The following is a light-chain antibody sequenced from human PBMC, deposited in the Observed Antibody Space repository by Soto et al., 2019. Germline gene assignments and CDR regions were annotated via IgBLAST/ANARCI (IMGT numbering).Light chain of an antibody. Sequence: EIVMTQSPATLSVSPGERATLSCRASQSVSSNLAWYKQKPGQAPRLLIYGASTRATGIPARFSGSVSGTEFTLTISSLQSEDFAVYYCQQYNNWPRTFGQGTKVEIK. J-gene: IGKJ1*01. CDR2: GAS. V-gene: IGKV3-15*01. CDR3: QQYNNWPRT. CDR1: QSVSSN.